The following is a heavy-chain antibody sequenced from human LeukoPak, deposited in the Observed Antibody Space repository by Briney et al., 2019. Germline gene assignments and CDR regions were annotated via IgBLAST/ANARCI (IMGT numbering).Heavy chain of an antibody. J-gene: IGHJ6*02. V-gene: IGHV1-46*01. Sequence: ASVKVSCKASGYTFTSYYMHWVRQAPGQGLEWMGIINPSGGSTSYAQKFQGRVTMTRDTSTSTVYMELSSLGSEDTAVYYCARDQGPAYGMDVWGQGTTVTVSS. CDR1: GYTFTSYY. CDR2: INPSGGST. CDR3: ARDQGPAYGMDV.